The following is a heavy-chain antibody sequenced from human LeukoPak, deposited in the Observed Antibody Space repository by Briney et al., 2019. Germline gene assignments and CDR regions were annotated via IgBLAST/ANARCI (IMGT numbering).Heavy chain of an antibody. V-gene: IGHV4-61*01. J-gene: IGHJ3*02. CDR2: IYYSGST. Sequence: PSETLSLTCTVSGGSVSSGCYYWSWIRHPPGKGLEWIGYIYYSGSTNYNPSLKSRVTISVDTSKNQFSLKLNSVTAADTAVYYCARVGSYAFDIWGQGTVVTVSP. CDR1: GGSVSSGCYY. CDR3: ARVGSYAFDI.